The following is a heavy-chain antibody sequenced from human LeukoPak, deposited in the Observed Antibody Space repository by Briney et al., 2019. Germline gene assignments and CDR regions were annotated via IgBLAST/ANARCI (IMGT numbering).Heavy chain of an antibody. Sequence: GGSLRLSCAASGFTFSYYYMSSIRQAPGKGQEWDSYIISSSRYTNYAQSMNRRFTISRDNAKNSLYLQMNSLRAEDTAVYYCARFTSRVWFGELYFDYWGQGTLVTVSS. J-gene: IGHJ4*02. V-gene: IGHV3-11*06. CDR2: IISSSRYT. D-gene: IGHD3-10*01. CDR3: ARFTSRVWFGELYFDY. CDR1: GFTFSYYY.